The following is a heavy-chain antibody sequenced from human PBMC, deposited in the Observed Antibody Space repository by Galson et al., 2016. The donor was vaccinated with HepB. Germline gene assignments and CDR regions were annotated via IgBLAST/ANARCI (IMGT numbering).Heavy chain of an antibody. CDR3: ARGNYSAFDI. CDR1: GGSISTYY. D-gene: IGHD2-21*01. Sequence: SETLSLTCTVSGGSISTYYWNWIRQPPGKGLEWIGEINHSGSTNYNPSLKSRVTISVDTSKNQFSLKLSSVTAADTAVYYCARGNYSAFDIWGQGTMVTVSS. CDR2: INHSGST. J-gene: IGHJ3*02. V-gene: IGHV4-34*01.